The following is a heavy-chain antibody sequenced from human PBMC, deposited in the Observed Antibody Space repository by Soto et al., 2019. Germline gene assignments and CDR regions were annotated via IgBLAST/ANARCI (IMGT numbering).Heavy chain of an antibody. CDR1: GGTFSSYT. J-gene: IGHJ4*02. V-gene: IGHV1-69*04. Sequence: SVKVSCKASGGTFSSYTISWVRQAPGQGLEWMGRIIPILGIANYAQKFQGRVTITADKSTSTAYMELSSLRSEDTAVYYCARDPAGTYDLDYWGQGTLVTVSS. D-gene: IGHD2-2*01. CDR3: ARDPAGTYDLDY. CDR2: IIPILGIA.